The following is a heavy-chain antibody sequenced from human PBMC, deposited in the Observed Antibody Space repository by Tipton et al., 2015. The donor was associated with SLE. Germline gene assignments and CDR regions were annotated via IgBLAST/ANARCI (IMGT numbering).Heavy chain of an antibody. CDR1: GDSISSRGYV. V-gene: IGHV4-61*09. J-gene: IGHJ4*02. D-gene: IGHD5-24*01. Sequence: TLSLTCTVSGDSISSRGYVWSWIRQPAGKGLEWIGHIYSHGNTDYNPSRKSRVTLSRDTSKNQFSLKLTSVTAADTAIYYCARERLQFYTFEYWGQGTPVTVYS. CDR3: ARERLQFYTFEY. CDR2: IYSHGNT.